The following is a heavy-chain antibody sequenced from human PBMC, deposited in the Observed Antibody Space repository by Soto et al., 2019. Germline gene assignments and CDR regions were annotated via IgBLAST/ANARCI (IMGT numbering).Heavy chain of an antibody. V-gene: IGHV3-30-3*01. CDR1: GFTFSSYA. J-gene: IGHJ6*01. CDR2: ISYDGSNK. D-gene: IGHD3-10*01. Sequence: QVQLVESGGGVVQPGRSLRLSCAASGFTFSSYAMHWVRQAPGKGLEWVAVISYDGSNKYYADSVKGRFTISRDNSKNTLYLQMNSLRAEDTDVYYCARGQLSWFGELLPYYYYYGMDVW. CDR3: ARGQLSWFGELLPYYYYYGMDV.